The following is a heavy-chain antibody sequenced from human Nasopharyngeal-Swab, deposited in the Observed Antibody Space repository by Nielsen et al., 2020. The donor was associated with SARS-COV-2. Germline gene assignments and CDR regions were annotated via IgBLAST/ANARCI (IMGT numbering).Heavy chain of an antibody. V-gene: IGHV3-21*01. CDR2: ISSSSSYI. J-gene: IGHJ6*02. Sequence: GESLKISCEASGFTFSSYSMNWVRQAPGKGLEWVSSISSSSSYIYYADSVRGRFTISRDNAKNSLYLQMNSLRAEDTAVYYCARDSIAAAGTNYYYGMDVWGQGTTVTVSS. CDR1: GFTFSSYS. CDR3: ARDSIAAAGTNYYYGMDV. D-gene: IGHD6-13*01.